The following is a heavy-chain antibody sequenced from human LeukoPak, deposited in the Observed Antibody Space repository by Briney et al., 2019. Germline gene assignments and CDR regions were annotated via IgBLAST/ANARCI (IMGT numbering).Heavy chain of an antibody. CDR2: ISGSGGST. V-gene: IGHV3-11*04. Sequence: GGSLRLSCAASGFTFSDYYMSWIRQAPGKGLEWVSAISGSGGSTYYADSVKGRFTISRDNAKNSLYLQMNSLRAEDTAVYYCAGKGWLVDYWGQGTLVTVSS. D-gene: IGHD5-24*01. CDR3: AGKGWLVDY. J-gene: IGHJ4*02. CDR1: GFTFSDYY.